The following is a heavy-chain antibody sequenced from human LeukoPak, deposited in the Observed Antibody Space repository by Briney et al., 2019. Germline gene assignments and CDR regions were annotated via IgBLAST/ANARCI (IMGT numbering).Heavy chain of an antibody. V-gene: IGHV1-2*02. D-gene: IGHD1-26*01. Sequence: ASVKVSSLASGYTINGYYLHWERQAPGPGLEWGGWIIPNSGGTNYAQKFQGRVTMTRDTSNSTAYMELSRLRADDTAVYYCARGLEIVGATTNWFDPWGQGTLVTVSS. CDR3: ARGLEIVGATTNWFDP. CDR2: IIPNSGGT. CDR1: GYTINGYY. J-gene: IGHJ5*02.